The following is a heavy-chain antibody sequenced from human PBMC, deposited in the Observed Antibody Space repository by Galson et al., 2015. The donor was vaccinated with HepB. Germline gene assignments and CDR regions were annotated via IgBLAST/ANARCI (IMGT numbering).Heavy chain of an antibody. D-gene: IGHD4-17*01. CDR1: GGTFGSYA. Sequence: SVKVSCKASGGTFGSYAISWVRQAPGQGLEWMGGIIPIFGTANYAQKFQGRVTITADESTSTAYMELSSLRSEDTAVYYCARSYGDDYYYYYYMDVWGKGTTVTVSS. J-gene: IGHJ6*03. CDR2: IIPIFGTA. V-gene: IGHV1-69*13. CDR3: ARSYGDDYYYYYYMDV.